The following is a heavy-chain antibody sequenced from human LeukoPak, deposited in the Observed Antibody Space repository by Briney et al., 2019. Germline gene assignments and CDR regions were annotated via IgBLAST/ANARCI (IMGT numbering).Heavy chain of an antibody. Sequence: GGSLRLSCAASGFTFTRYWMYWVPQAPGKGVEWVADIKEDGSEKYYVDSVKGRFTISRDNAKNSLYLQMNSLRAEDTAVYYCARSSYYCFDYWGQGTLVTVSS. CDR2: IKEDGSEK. CDR1: GFTFTRYW. V-gene: IGHV3-7*01. D-gene: IGHD2-21*01. J-gene: IGHJ4*02. CDR3: ARSSYYCFDY.